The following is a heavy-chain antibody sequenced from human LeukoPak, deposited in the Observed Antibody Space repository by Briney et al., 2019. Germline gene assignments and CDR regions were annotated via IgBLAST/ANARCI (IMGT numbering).Heavy chain of an antibody. CDR3: ARAYCGGDCYSPYYYYGMDV. J-gene: IGHJ6*02. Sequence: GGSLRLSCAASGFTFSSYWMHWVRQAPGKGLVRVSRINSDGSSTSYADSVKGRFTISRDNAKNTLYLQMNSLRAEDTAVYYCARAYCGGDCYSPYYYYGMDVWGQGTTVTVSS. D-gene: IGHD2-21*02. CDR1: GFTFSSYW. V-gene: IGHV3-74*01. CDR2: INSDGSST.